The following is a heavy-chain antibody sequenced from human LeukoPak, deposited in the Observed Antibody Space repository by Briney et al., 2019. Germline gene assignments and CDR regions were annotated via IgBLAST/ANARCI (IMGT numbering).Heavy chain of an antibody. V-gene: IGHV1-58*02. CDR2: IVVGSGNT. CDR3: ARSGFYGSGSYSNDY. D-gene: IGHD3-10*01. CDR1: GFTFTSSA. Sequence: SVKVSCKASGFTFTSSAMQWVRQARGQRLEWIGWIVVGSGNTNYAQKFQGRVTITADESTSTAYMELSSLRSEDTAVYYCARSGFYGSGSYSNDYWGQGTLVTVSS. J-gene: IGHJ4*02.